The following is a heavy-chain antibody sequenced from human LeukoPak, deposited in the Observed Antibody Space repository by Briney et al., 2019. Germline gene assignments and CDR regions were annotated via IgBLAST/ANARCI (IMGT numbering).Heavy chain of an antibody. CDR3: ARVKYSSSWYKDAFDI. J-gene: IGHJ3*02. CDR2: INHSGST. Sequence: PSETLSLTCAVYGGSFSGYYWSWIRQPPGKGLEWIGEINHSGSTNYNPSLKSRVTISVDTSKNQFSLKLSSVTAADMAVYYCARVKYSSSWYKDAFDIWGQGTMVTVSS. D-gene: IGHD6-13*01. CDR1: GGSFSGYY. V-gene: IGHV4-34*01.